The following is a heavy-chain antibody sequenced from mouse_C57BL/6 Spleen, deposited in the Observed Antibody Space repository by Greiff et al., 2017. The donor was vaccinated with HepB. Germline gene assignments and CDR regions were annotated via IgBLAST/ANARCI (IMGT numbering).Heavy chain of an antibody. CDR3: AKRGYYGSSPYFDV. CDR2: IWSGGST. V-gene: IGHV2-2*01. D-gene: IGHD1-1*01. J-gene: IGHJ1*03. CDR1: GFSLTSYG. Sequence: VMLVESGPGLVQPSQSLSITCTVSGFSLTSYGVHWVRQSPGKGLEWLGVIWSGGSTDYNAAFISRLSISKDNSKSQVFFKMNSLQADDTAIYYCAKRGYYGSSPYFDVWGTGTTVTVSS.